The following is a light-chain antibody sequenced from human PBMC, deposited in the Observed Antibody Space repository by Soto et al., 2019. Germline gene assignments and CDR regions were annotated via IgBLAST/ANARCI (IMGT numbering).Light chain of an antibody. Sequence: EILSTQSPGTLSVSPGARATLSCRASQSVSSTSLAWYQQKPGQAPRLLIYGASSRATGIPDRFSGSASGTDGTITISRLQKEDGAVYYCQQYGSSSWTFGQGTKVDIK. CDR1: QSVSSTS. CDR2: GAS. V-gene: IGKV3-20*01. CDR3: QQYGSSSWT. J-gene: IGKJ1*01.